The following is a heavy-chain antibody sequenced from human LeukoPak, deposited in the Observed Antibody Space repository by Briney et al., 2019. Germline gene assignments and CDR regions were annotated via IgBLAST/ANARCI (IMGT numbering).Heavy chain of an antibody. V-gene: IGHV1-8*01. Sequence: GASVKVSCKASGYTFTSYDINWVRQATGQGLEWMGWMNPNSGYTGYAQKFQGRVSMTMNTSISTAYMELSSLRSEDTAVYYCARVPREIMSIWGQGTMVTASS. CDR3: ARVPREIMSI. CDR2: MNPNSGYT. CDR1: GYTFTSYD. J-gene: IGHJ3*02. D-gene: IGHD1-26*01.